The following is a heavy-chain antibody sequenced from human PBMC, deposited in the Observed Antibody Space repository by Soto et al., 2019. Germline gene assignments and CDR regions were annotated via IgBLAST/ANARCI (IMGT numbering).Heavy chain of an antibody. CDR2: IWYDGSNK. V-gene: IGHV3-33*01. D-gene: IGHD3-3*01. J-gene: IGHJ4*02. CDR3: ARNPLDNYDSGYYNY. Sequence: GGSLRLSCAASGFTFSSYGMHWVRQAPGKGLEWVAVIWYDGSNKYYADSVKGRFTISRDNSKNTLYLQMNSLRDEDTAVYYCARNPLDNYDSGYYNYWGQGTLVTV. CDR1: GFTFSSYG.